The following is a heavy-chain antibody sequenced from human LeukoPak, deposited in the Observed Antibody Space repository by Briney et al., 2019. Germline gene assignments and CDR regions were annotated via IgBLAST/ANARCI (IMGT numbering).Heavy chain of an antibody. CDR1: GGTLSSYA. CDR3: ARGGYYYDSRTLGY. V-gene: IGHV1-69*06. D-gene: IGHD3-22*01. J-gene: IGHJ4*02. CDR2: IIPIFGTA. Sequence: GASVKVSCKASGGTLSSYAISWVRQAPGQGLEWMGGIIPIFGTANYAQKFQGRVTITADKSTSTAYMELSSLRSEDTGVYYCARGGYYYDSRTLGYWGQGTLVTVSS.